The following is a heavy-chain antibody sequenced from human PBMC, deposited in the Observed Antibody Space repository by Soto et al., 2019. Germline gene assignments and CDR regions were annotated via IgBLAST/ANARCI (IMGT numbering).Heavy chain of an antibody. Sequence: QVQLVESGGGLVKPGGSLRLSCAASGFTFSDYYMSWIRQAPGKGLEWVSYISSSGSTRYYADSVKGRFTISRDNAKNSLYLQMNSLRAEDTAVYYCARDGMELRRTPSDDAFDIWGQGTMVTVSS. J-gene: IGHJ3*02. CDR1: GFTFSDYY. CDR3: ARDGMELRRTPSDDAFDI. V-gene: IGHV3-11*01. D-gene: IGHD1-7*01. CDR2: ISSSGSTR.